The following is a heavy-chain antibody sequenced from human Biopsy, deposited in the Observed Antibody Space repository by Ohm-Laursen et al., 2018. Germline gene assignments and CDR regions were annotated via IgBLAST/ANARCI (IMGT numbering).Heavy chain of an antibody. V-gene: IGHV1-8*01. CDR1: GYTFTSYD. D-gene: IGHD4-11*01. J-gene: IGHJ5*02. CDR3: GRAVRNQLLYDP. Sequence: ASVKVSCKDSGYTFTSYDITWVRQASGQGPEWIGWLNPVSGNSNFGQKFRGRVTVTSDTSISTAYMELSGLTSDDTATYYCGRAVRNQLLYDPWGQGTLVTVTS. CDR2: LNPVSGNS.